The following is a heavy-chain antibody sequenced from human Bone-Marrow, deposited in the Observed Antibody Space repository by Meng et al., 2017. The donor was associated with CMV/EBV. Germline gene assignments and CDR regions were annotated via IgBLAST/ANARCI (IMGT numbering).Heavy chain of an antibody. CDR3: ARDNHGSGIDY. V-gene: IGHV3-48*03. J-gene: IGHJ4*02. D-gene: IGHD3-10*01. CDR1: GFTFSSYE. CDR2: ISSSGSTI. Sequence: GESLKISCAASGFTFSSYEMNWVRQAPGKGLEWVSYISSSGSTIYYADSVKGRFTITRDNAKNSLYLQMNSLRAEDTAVYDCARDNHGSGIDYWGQGTLVTVSS.